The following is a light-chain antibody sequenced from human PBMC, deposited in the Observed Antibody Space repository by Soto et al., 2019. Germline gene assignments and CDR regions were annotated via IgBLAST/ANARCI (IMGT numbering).Light chain of an antibody. CDR1: NIGSKS. CDR2: DDR. Sequence: SYELTQPPSVSVAPGQTASITCGGNNIGSKSVHWYQQRPGQAPVLVVYDDRDRPSGIPERFSGSNSGNTATLTISRVEAGDEADYYCQVWDSSSDHGVFGGGTKVTVL. V-gene: IGLV3-21*02. J-gene: IGLJ3*02. CDR3: QVWDSSSDHGV.